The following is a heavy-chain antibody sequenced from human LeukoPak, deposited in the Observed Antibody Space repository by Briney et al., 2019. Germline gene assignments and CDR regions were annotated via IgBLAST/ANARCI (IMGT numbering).Heavy chain of an antibody. CDR1: GYTFTSYG. J-gene: IGHJ6*03. CDR2: MNPNSGNT. D-gene: IGHD3-22*01. CDR3: ARRYYDSTFYYYYYMDV. V-gene: IGHV1-8*03. Sequence: GASVKVSCKASGYTFTSYGINWVRQATGQGLEWMGWMNPNSGNTGYAQKFQGRVTITRNTSISTAYMELSSLRSEDTAVYYCARRYYDSTFYYYYYMDVWGKGTTVTVSS.